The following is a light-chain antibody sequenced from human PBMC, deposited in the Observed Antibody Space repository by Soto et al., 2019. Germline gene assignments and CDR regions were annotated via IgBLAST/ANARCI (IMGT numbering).Light chain of an antibody. Sequence: DIQLTQSPSFLSASVGDRVTITCRASQGISSYLAWYQQKPGKAPKLLIYAASTLQSGVPSRFSGRESGKEFTLTNSSLQPEDFTTYYCQQLNSNPPLTLGGGTKVEMK. J-gene: IGKJ4*01. CDR1: QGISSY. V-gene: IGKV1-9*01. CDR2: AAS. CDR3: QQLNSNPPLT.